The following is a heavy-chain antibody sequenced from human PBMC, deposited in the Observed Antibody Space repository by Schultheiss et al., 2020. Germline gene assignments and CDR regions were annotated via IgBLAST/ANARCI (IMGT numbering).Heavy chain of an antibody. Sequence: GGSLRLSCVASGFTVSRSDMHWVRQAPDKGLEWVAVLSYNGHEKYYADSVSGRFTISRDDPKNTLSLQMNGLRDEDTAVYYCVKGAWYASTNDGYWGQGTLVTVYS. CDR1: GFTVSRSD. CDR3: VKGAWYASTNDGY. CDR2: LSYNGHEK. D-gene: IGHD5/OR15-5a*01. J-gene: IGHJ4*02. V-gene: IGHV3-30*18.